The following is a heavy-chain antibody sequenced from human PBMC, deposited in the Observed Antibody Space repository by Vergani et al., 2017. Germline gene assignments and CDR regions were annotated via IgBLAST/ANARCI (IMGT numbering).Heavy chain of an antibody. V-gene: IGHV1-58*02. Sequence: QMQLVQSGPEVKKPGPSVKVSCKASGFTFTSSAMQWVRQARGQRLAWIGCIVVCISNTNYAQKIQERVTITRDMSTSTAYMELSSLRSEETAVYYCAADPSGGQQLTNFDYWGQGTLVTVSS. CDR3: AADPSGGQQLTNFDY. CDR1: GFTFTSSA. J-gene: IGHJ4*02. D-gene: IGHD6-13*01. CDR2: IVVCISNT.